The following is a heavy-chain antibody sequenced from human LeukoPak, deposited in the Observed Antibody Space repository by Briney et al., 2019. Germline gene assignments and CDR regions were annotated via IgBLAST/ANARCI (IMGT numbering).Heavy chain of an antibody. Sequence: GGSLRLSCTVSGFTVSSNSMSWVRQAPGKGLEWVSFIYSDNTHYSDSVKGRFTISRDNAKNSLYLQMNSLRAEDTTVYYCAREFRGVISYFDYWGQGTLVTVSS. J-gene: IGHJ4*02. D-gene: IGHD3-10*01. V-gene: IGHV3-53*01. CDR1: GFTVSSNS. CDR3: AREFRGVISYFDY. CDR2: IYSDNT.